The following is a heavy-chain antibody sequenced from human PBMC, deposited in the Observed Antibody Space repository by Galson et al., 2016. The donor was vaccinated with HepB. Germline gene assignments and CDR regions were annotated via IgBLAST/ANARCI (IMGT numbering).Heavy chain of an antibody. CDR1: GGSVSSGSYY. CDR3: AREGCSGGSCYHDH. V-gene: IGHV4-61*01. D-gene: IGHD2-15*01. J-gene: IGHJ4*02. Sequence: ETLSLTCSVSGGSVSSGSYYWSWIRQPPGKGLEWIGYMYYTGSPSYNPSLKSQVTISLDTSNNQFSLRLTSLSAADTAVYFCAREGCSGGSCYHDHWGQGTLVTVSS. CDR2: MYYTGSP.